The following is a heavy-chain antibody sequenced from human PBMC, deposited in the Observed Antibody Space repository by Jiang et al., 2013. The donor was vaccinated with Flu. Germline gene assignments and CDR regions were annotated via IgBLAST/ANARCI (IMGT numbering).Heavy chain of an antibody. CDR1: GFMFSIYA. CDR3: AKGGARYYDSSGRRIDY. V-gene: IGHV3-23*01. J-gene: IGHJ4*02. Sequence: VQLLESGGGLVQPGGSLRVSCAASGFMFSIYAMSWVRQTPEKGLEWVSAISDSGESTYYAGSVKGRFIISRDNSKNTLYLQMNSLRAEDTAVYYCAKGGARYYDSSGRRIDYWGQGTLV. CDR2: ISDSGEST. D-gene: IGHD3-22*01.